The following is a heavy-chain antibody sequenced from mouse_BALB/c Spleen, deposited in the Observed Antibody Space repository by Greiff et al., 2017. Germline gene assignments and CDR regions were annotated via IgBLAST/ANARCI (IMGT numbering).Heavy chain of an antibody. CDR3: ARGDYWYFDV. Sequence: EVHLVESGGGLVQPGGSLKLSCAASGFTFSSYTMSWVRQTPEKRLEWVAYISNGGGSTYYPDTVKGRFTISRDNAKNTLYLQMSSLKSEDTAMYYCARGDYWYFDVWGAGTTVTVSS. V-gene: IGHV5-12-2*01. J-gene: IGHJ1*01. CDR2: ISNGGGST. CDR1: GFTFSSYT.